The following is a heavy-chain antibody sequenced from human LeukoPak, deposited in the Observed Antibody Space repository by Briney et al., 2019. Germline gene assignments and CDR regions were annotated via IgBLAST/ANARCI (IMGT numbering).Heavy chain of an antibody. CDR2: ISYDGRNK. Sequence: GRSLRLSCAASGFTFSSYGMHWVRQAPGKGLEWVAGISYDGRNKYYADSVKGRFTISRDNSKNTLYLQMNSLRAQDTAVYYCAKAYYYGSGSFDYWGQGTLVTVSS. D-gene: IGHD3-10*01. CDR3: AKAYYYGSGSFDY. CDR1: GFTFSSYG. J-gene: IGHJ4*02. V-gene: IGHV3-30*18.